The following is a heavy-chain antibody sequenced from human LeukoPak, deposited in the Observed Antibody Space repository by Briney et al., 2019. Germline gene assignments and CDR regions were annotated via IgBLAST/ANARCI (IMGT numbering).Heavy chain of an antibody. CDR2: IFYSGTT. D-gene: IGHD4-17*01. CDR1: GDSINSDY. CDR3: ARTRPQDHGTSYMDV. J-gene: IGHJ6*03. V-gene: IGHV4-59*08. Sequence: PSETLSLTCDVSGDSINSDYWSWIRQSPEKGLEWIGFIFYSGTTTYNPSLQSRVTISVDTSKNKFYLKLTSVTAADTAVYYCARTRPQDHGTSYMDVWGKGTTVTVSS.